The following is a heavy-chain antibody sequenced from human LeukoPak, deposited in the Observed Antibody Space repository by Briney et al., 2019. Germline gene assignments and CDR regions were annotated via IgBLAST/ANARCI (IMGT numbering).Heavy chain of an antibody. CDR2: IYPTSGDT. CDR1: GYTLTNYY. V-gene: IGHV1-46*01. D-gene: IGHD4-23*01. CDR3: AREAHGGHHDY. J-gene: IGHJ4*02. Sequence: ASVKVSCKASGYTLTNYYIHWVRQAPGQGLEWVGIIYPTSGDTNHAQKFQGRVSMTRDTSTTTVYMELSRLASDDAAVYYCAREAHGGHHDYWGRGSLVTVS.